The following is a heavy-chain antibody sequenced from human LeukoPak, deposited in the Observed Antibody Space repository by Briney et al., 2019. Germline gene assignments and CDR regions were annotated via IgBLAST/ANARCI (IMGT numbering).Heavy chain of an antibody. J-gene: IGHJ5*02. Sequence: SVKVSCKASGGTFSSYAISWVRQAPGQGLEWMGRIIPIFGIADYAQKFQGRVTITADKSTSTAYKELSSLRSEDTAVYYCARVGAWIQFDPWGQGTLVTVSS. CDR3: ARVGAWIQFDP. CDR1: GGTFSSYA. D-gene: IGHD5-18*01. V-gene: IGHV1-69*04. CDR2: IIPIFGIA.